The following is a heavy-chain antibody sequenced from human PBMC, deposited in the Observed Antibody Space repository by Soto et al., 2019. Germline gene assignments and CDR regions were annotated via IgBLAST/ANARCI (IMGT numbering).Heavy chain of an antibody. Sequence: SVKVSCKASGYTFTSYGISWVRQAPGQGLEWMGGIIPIFGTANYAQKFQGRVTITADESTSTAYMELSSLRSEDTAVYYCARAHDSSGYYVDWGQGTLVTVSS. CDR1: GYTFTSYG. D-gene: IGHD3-22*01. CDR3: ARAHDSSGYYVD. CDR2: IIPIFGTA. J-gene: IGHJ4*02. V-gene: IGHV1-69*13.